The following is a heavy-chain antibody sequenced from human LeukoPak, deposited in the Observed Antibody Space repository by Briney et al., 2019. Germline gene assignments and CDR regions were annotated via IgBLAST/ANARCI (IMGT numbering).Heavy chain of an antibody. CDR3: AKDRSLDGGDSNGYFDY. V-gene: IGHV3-23*01. CDR1: GFTISSNA. CDR2: ISDSGDRT. J-gene: IGHJ4*02. D-gene: IGHD4-23*01. Sequence: GGSLRLSCAASGFTISSNAMSWVRQAPGKGLEWVSVISDSGDRTYYADSVKGRFTISRDDSKYTLSLQINSLRAEDTAFYYCAKDRSLDGGDSNGYFDYWGLGTLVTVSS.